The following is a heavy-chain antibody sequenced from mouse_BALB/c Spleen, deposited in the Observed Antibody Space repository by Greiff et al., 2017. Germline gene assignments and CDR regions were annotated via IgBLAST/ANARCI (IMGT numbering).Heavy chain of an antibody. J-gene: IGHJ2*01. CDR1: GFAFSSYD. V-gene: IGHV5-12-1*01. Sequence: EVQLVESGGGLVKPGGSLKLSCAASGFAFSSYDMSWVRQTPEKRLEWVAYISSGGGSTYYPDTVKGRFTISRDNAKNTLYLQMSSLKSEDTAMYYCARQVLRSFDYWGQGTTLTVSS. D-gene: IGHD1-1*01. CDR2: ISSGGGST. CDR3: ARQVLRSFDY.